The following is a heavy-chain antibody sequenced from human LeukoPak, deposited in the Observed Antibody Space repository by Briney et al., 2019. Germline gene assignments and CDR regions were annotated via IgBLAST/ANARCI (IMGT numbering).Heavy chain of an antibody. CDR1: GYTFTGYY. Sequence: ASVKVSCKASGYTFTGYYMHWVRQAPGQGLEWMGWINPNSGGTNYAQKFQGRVTMTRDTSISTAYMELSRLRSDDTAVYYCARIVGDTGSWFDPWGQGTLVTVSS. V-gene: IGHV1-2*02. D-gene: IGHD1-26*01. CDR2: INPNSGGT. J-gene: IGHJ5*02. CDR3: ARIVGDTGSWFDP.